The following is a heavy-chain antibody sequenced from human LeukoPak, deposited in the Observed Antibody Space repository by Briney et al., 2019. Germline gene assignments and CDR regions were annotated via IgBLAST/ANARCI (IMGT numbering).Heavy chain of an antibody. Sequence: PGGSLRLSCVASGFTFSSYGIHWVRQAPGKGLEWVAFIRYDGSNKYYTDSVKGRFTISRDNSKNTLYLQMNSLRAEDTAVYYCAKGHMVRGVTPSKPLDYWGQGTLVTVSS. J-gene: IGHJ4*02. CDR3: AKGHMVRGVTPSKPLDY. V-gene: IGHV3-30*02. CDR2: IRYDGSNK. CDR1: GFTFSSYG. D-gene: IGHD3-10*01.